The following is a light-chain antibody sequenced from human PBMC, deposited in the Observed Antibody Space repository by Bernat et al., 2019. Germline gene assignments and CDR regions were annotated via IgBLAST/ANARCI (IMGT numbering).Light chain of an antibody. V-gene: IGLV2-23*02. CDR1: SSDVGNYNL. J-gene: IGLJ3*02. Sequence: QSALTQPASVSGSPGQSITISCTGTSSDVGNYNLVSWYQQQPGKAPKLMIYEVSKRPSGVSNRFSGSKSGNTASLTISGLRAEDEADYYCCSYARSSTWVFGGGTKLTVL. CDR3: CSYARSSTWV. CDR2: EVS.